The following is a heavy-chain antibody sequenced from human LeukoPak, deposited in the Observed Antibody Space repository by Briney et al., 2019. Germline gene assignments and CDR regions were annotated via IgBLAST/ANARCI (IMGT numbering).Heavy chain of an antibody. CDR1: GGSIYSGGYY. J-gene: IGHJ4*02. D-gene: IGHD3-22*01. Sequence: SQTLSLTCTVSGGSIYSGGYYWSWIRQPAGKGLEWIGRIYTSGSTNYNPSLKSRVTISVDTSKNQFSLKLSSVTAADTAVYFCARGNYYDSSGYTVYFDYWGQGTLVTVSS. V-gene: IGHV4-61*02. CDR2: IYTSGST. CDR3: ARGNYYDSSGYTVYFDY.